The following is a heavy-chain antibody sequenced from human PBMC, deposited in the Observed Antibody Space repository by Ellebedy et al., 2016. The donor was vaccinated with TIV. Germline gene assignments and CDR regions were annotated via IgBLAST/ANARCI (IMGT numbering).Heavy chain of an antibody. CDR2: ISGSGGST. CDR1: GFTFTNYA. D-gene: IGHD6-19*01. J-gene: IGHJ1*01. CDR3: AKRDLVAGAGEC. V-gene: IGHV3-23*01. Sequence: GESLKISXVASGFTFTNYAMGWVRQAPGKGLEWDSLISGSGGSTYYADSVKGRFTISRDNSKNTLYLLMNSLRADDPAVYYCAKRDLVAGAGECWGQGTLVTVSS.